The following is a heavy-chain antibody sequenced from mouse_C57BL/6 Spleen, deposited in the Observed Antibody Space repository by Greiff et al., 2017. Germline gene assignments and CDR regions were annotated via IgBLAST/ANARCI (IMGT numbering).Heavy chain of an antibody. CDR2: INPNNGGT. CDR3: ARVFYGSGGGNFDY. J-gene: IGHJ2*01. D-gene: IGHD1-1*01. V-gene: IGHV1-22*01. Sequence: EVKLVESGPELVKPGASVKMSCKASGYTFTDYNMHWVKQSHGKSLEWLGYINPNNGGTSYNQNFKGQATFTVNTSSSTAYMELRSLTSEDSAVYYCARVFYGSGGGNFDYWGQGTTLTVSS. CDR1: GYTFTDYN.